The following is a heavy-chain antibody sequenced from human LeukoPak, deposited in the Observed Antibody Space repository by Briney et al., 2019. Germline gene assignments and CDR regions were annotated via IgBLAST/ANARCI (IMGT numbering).Heavy chain of an antibody. CDR2: IIPIFGIA. D-gene: IGHD2-2*01. Sequence: ASVKVSCKASGGTFSSYAISWVRQAPGQGLEWMGGIIPIFGIANYAQKFQGRVTITADKSTSTAYMELSSLRSEDTAVYYCAREGEVVPAASVFVWFDPWGQGTLVTVSS. V-gene: IGHV1-69*10. CDR1: GGTFSSYA. CDR3: AREGEVVPAASVFVWFDP. J-gene: IGHJ5*02.